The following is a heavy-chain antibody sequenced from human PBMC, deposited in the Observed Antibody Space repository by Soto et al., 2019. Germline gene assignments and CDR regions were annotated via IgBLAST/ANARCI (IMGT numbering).Heavy chain of an antibody. D-gene: IGHD3-16*01. CDR2: IIPIFDSR. Sequence: QVQLVQSGAEVKKPGSSVKVSCKASRDTFSKYAFNWVRQAPGQGLEWMGWIIPIFDSRNYAEKFQGRVTITADESTSTAYMELRSLRFEDTAVYYCVRGETYLGVWGQGTTVTVSS. V-gene: IGHV1-69*01. J-gene: IGHJ6*02. CDR1: RDTFSKYA. CDR3: VRGETYLGV.